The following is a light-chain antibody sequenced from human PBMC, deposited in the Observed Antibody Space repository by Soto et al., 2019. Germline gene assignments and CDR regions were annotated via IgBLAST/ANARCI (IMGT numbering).Light chain of an antibody. J-gene: IGLJ1*01. Sequence: QSVLTQPPSASGSPGQSVTISCTGTSSDVGGYNYVSWYQQHPGKAPKLMIYEVSKRPSGVPDRFSGSKSGNTASLTVSGLQGEDEADYYCSSYAGSNINYVFGTGTKLTVL. CDR2: EVS. CDR1: SSDVGGYNY. V-gene: IGLV2-8*01. CDR3: SSYAGSNINYV.